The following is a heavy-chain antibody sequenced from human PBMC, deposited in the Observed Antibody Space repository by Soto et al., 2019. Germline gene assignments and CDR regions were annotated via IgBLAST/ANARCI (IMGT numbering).Heavy chain of an antibody. D-gene: IGHD5-18*01. J-gene: IGHJ6*02. V-gene: IGHV3-30*18. CDR2: ISYDGSNK. CDR1: GFTFSSYA. CDR3: ANGGSAKTGYSFVYGGDYYGMDV. Sequence: QVQLVESGGGVVQPGRSLRLSCAASGFTFSSYAMHWVRQAPGKGLEWVAVISYDGSNKYYADSVKGRFTISRDNSKNTLYLQMNSLREEDTAVYYCANGGSAKTGYSFVYGGDYYGMDVWGQGTTVTVSS.